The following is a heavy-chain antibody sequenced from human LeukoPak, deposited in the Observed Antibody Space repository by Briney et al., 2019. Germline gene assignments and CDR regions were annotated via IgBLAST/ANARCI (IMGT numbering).Heavy chain of an antibody. Sequence: PSETLSLTCTVSGTSISSYYWSWIRQPPGKGLEWIAYFACSGTSNYNPSLKSRVTFSVDTSKNQFSLKLSSVTAADTAVYYCAMHGGDWTFASWGQGTLVTVSS. J-gene: IGHJ4*02. CDR1: GTSISSYY. V-gene: IGHV4-59*08. CDR2: FACSGTS. CDR3: AMHGGDWTFAS. D-gene: IGHD2-21*01.